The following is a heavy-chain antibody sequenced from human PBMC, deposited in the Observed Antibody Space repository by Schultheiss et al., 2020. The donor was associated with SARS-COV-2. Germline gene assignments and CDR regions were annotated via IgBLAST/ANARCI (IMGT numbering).Heavy chain of an antibody. V-gene: IGHV3-21*03. Sequence: GGSLRLSCAASGFTFSTYRMNWVRQAPGKGLEWVAFISSSSSYIYYADSVKGRFTISRDNSKNTLYLQMNSLKTEDTAVYYCTTKSDYYDPFPADYWGQGTLVTVSS. D-gene: IGHD3-22*01. J-gene: IGHJ4*02. CDR1: GFTFSTYR. CDR2: ISSSSSYI. CDR3: TTKSDYYDPFPADY.